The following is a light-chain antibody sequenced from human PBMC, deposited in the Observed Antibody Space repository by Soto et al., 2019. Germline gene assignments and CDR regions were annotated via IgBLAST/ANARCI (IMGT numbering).Light chain of an antibody. Sequence: DIQMTQSPSSLSASVGDRVTITCRASQSISSYLNWYQQKPGKAPKLLMYAASSLQTGVPSRFSGSGSGTDFTLTISSLQPEDFAPFYCQQSYSIPYTFGQGTKLEIK. CDR3: QQSYSIPYT. CDR2: AAS. V-gene: IGKV1-39*01. J-gene: IGKJ2*01. CDR1: QSISSY.